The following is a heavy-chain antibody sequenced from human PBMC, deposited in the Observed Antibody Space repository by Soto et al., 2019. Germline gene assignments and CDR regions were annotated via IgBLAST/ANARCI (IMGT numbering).Heavy chain of an antibody. Sequence: ASVKVSCKVSGYTLTELSMHWVRQAPGKGLEWMGGFDPEDGETIYAQKFQGRVTMTEDTSTDTAYMELSSLRSEDTAVYYCATGLDYYDSSGSFEYWGQGTLVTVSS. CDR2: FDPEDGET. CDR3: ATGLDYYDSSGSFEY. J-gene: IGHJ4*02. V-gene: IGHV1-24*01. CDR1: GYTLTELS. D-gene: IGHD3-22*01.